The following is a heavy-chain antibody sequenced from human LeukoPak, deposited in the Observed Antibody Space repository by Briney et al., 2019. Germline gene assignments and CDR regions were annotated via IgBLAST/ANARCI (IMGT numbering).Heavy chain of an antibody. CDR3: SRDQTFGRSSRFDY. Sequence: HPGGSLRLSCTASGFTFDDYAMSWFRQAPGKGLEWVAFIRSKAYGGTTQYAASVKDRFIISRDDSKSTAYLQMNSLKTEDTAVYYCSRDQTFGRSSRFDYWGQGTLVTVSS. V-gene: IGHV3-49*03. CDR2: IRSKAYGGTT. CDR1: GFTFDDYA. J-gene: IGHJ4*02. D-gene: IGHD6-6*01.